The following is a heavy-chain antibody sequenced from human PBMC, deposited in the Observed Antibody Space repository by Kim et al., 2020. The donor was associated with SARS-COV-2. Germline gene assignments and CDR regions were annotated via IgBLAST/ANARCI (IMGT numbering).Heavy chain of an antibody. Sequence: SETLSLTCTVSGGSINSYYWSWIRQPPGKGLEWIGYIYYSVSTNYNPSLKSRVTISIDTSKTQFSLKLSSVTAADTAVYYCARAHLWFGEAGYFDIWGQGTLVTVSS. CDR2: IYYSVST. CDR3: ARAHLWFGEAGYFDI. J-gene: IGHJ4*02. CDR1: GGSINSYY. D-gene: IGHD3-10*01. V-gene: IGHV4-59*13.